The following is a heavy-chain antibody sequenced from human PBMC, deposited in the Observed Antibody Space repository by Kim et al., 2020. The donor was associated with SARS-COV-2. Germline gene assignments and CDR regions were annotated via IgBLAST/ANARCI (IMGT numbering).Heavy chain of an antibody. V-gene: IGHV3-7*01. CDR3: ARDVRHREPTGH. Sequence: YYVDSVKGRFTISRDNAKNTLYLQMNSLRDEDTALYYCARDVRHREPTGHWGQGTLVTVSS. D-gene: IGHD3-10*02. J-gene: IGHJ4*02.